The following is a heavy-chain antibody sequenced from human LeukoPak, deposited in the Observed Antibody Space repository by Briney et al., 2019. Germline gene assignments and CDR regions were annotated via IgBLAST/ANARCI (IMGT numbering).Heavy chain of an antibody. CDR3: ARGGFESCSAGSCLLGNY. D-gene: IGHD2-15*01. Sequence: SEPLSLTCTVSRGSISPYYSSWIPHSPRKGVEWIGYIYYIGTTTYNPSLQSRVTMSVDPSQNQFILNMASLTAADTAWVYSARGGFESCSAGSCLLGNYCGQEILGAVSS. CDR2: IYYIGTT. CDR1: RGSISPYY. V-gene: IGHV4-59*01. J-gene: IGHJ4*02.